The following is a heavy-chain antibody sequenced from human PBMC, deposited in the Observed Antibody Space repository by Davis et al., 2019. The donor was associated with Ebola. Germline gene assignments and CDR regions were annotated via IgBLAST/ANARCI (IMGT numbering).Heavy chain of an antibody. J-gene: IGHJ4*02. V-gene: IGHV1-3*01. D-gene: IGHD6-19*01. CDR3: ARVSYSSGWAYYFDY. CDR2: INVAKGNT. CDR1: AYTFSTYA. Sequence: ASVLVSCKASAYTFSTYAIHWLRQAPGQRLAWLGSINVAKGNTKYSQKFQGRVTMTRDTSISTAYMELSRLRSDDTAVYYCARVSYSSGWAYYFDYWGQGTLVTVSS.